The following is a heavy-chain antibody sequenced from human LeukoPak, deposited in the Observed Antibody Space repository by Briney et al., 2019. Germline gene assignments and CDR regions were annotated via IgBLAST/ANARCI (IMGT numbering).Heavy chain of an antibody. CDR2: IKQDGSEK. Sequence: PGGSLRLSCAASGFTFSSYWMSWVRQAPGKGLEWVANIKQDGSEKYYVDSVKGRFTISRDNAKNSLYLQMNSLRAEDTAVYYCASYSDSNWFDPWGQGTLVTVSS. D-gene: IGHD4-11*01. V-gene: IGHV3-7*01. CDR3: ASYSDSNWFDP. CDR1: GFTFSSYW. J-gene: IGHJ5*02.